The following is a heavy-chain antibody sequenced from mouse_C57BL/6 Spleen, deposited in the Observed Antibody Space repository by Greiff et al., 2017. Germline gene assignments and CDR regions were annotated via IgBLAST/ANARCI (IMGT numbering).Heavy chain of an antibody. CDR2: IYPRDSST. CDR1: GYTFTSYD. CDR3: ARLECDGSSGDWYFDV. Sequence: VQLQQSGPELVKPGASVKLSCKASGYTFTSYDINWVKQRPGQGLEWIGWIYPRDSSTKYNEKFKGKATLTVDTSSSTAYMELHSLTSEDSAVYFCARLECDGSSGDWYFDVWGTGTTVTVSS. J-gene: IGHJ1*03. D-gene: IGHD1-1*01. V-gene: IGHV1-85*01.